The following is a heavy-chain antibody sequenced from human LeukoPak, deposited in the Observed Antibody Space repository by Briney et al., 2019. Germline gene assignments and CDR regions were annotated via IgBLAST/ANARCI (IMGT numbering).Heavy chain of an antibody. CDR2: IYSDGST. D-gene: IGHD3/OR15-3a*01. CDR3: AKKGGTRGTFDV. CDR1: GFTFSSYA. V-gene: IGHV3-23*03. J-gene: IGHJ3*01. Sequence: EGSLRLSCAASGFTFSSYAMSWVRQAPGKGLEWVSIIYSDGSTYYADSVKGRFTISRDNAKNSLYLQMNSLRAEDTALYYCAKKGGTRGTFDVWGQGTMVTVSS.